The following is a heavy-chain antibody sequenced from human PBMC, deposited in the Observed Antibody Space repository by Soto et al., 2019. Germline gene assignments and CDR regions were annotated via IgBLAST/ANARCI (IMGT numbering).Heavy chain of an antibody. CDR3: ARDRPGSRHYLDY. CDR2: INTDGSDT. J-gene: IGHJ4*02. V-gene: IGHV3-74*01. D-gene: IGHD3-10*01. CDR1: GFIFSSDW. Sequence: EVQLVESGGGLAQPGGSLRLSCAASGFIFSSDWMHWVRQAPGKGLVWVSRINTDGSDTSYADSVKGRFTISRDNAKNTVYLQMNSLRDEDTAVYYCARDRPGSRHYLDYWGQGNMVTVSS.